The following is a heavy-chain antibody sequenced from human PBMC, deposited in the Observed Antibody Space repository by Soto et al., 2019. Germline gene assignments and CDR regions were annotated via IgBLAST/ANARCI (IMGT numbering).Heavy chain of an antibody. CDR2: MSYNGTNK. CDR3: AKPGGQIYSWVDWFDP. J-gene: IGHJ5*02. D-gene: IGHD2-21*01. V-gene: IGHV3-30*18. Sequence: GGSLRLSCAVSGFTFSNYGMHWVRQAPGKGLEWVSGMSYNGTNKYYADSVKGRFTIPRDTSKNTVYLQMNSLRTEDTAVYYCAKPGGQIYSWVDWFDPWGQGTLVTVSS. CDR1: GFTFSNYG.